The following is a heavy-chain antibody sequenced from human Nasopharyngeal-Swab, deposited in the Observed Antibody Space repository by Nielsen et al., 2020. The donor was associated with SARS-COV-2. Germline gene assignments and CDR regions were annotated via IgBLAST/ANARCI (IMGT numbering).Heavy chain of an antibody. Sequence: SETLSLTCTVSGGSISSVGYYWSWIRHPPGKGLEWIGYIYYSGSTYYNPSLKSRVTISVDTSKNKFSLKLSSVTAADTAVYYCARVSLRVAAGTPDYWGQGTLVTVSS. CDR3: ARVSLRVAAGTPDY. D-gene: IGHD6-13*01. V-gene: IGHV4-31*03. CDR1: GGSISSVGYY. J-gene: IGHJ4*02. CDR2: IYYSGST.